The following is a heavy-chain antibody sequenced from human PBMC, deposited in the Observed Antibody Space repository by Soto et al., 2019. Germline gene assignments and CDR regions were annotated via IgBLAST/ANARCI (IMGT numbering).Heavy chain of an antibody. J-gene: IGHJ4*02. CDR3: AKDRRWFGELSAFDY. Sequence: QVQLVESGGGVVQPGRSLRLSCAASGFTFSSYGMHWVRQAPGKGLEWVASISYDGNNKYYADSVKGRFTISRDNSKNTLYLQRNTLRAEDTAVYYCAKDRRWFGELSAFDYWDQGTLVTVSA. CDR2: ISYDGNNK. D-gene: IGHD3-10*01. V-gene: IGHV3-30*18. CDR1: GFTFSSYG.